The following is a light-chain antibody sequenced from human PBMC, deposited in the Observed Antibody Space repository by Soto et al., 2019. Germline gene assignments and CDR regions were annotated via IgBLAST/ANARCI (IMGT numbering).Light chain of an antibody. Sequence: DIQLTQSPSTLSAAVGDSVTITCRASQNIRNLLAWYQQKPGKAPKPLIYDASTLKTGVPSRFSGSGSGTEFTLTISSLQPDDFATYYCQQYNSYSATFGQGTKVDI. CDR2: DAS. CDR1: QNIRNL. CDR3: QQYNSYSAT. V-gene: IGKV1-5*01. J-gene: IGKJ1*01.